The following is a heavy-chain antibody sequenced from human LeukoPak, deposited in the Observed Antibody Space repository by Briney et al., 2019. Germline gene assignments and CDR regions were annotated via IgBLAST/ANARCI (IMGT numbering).Heavy chain of an antibody. D-gene: IGHD2-2*01. CDR1: GYTFTSYG. CDR2: ISAYNGNT. J-gene: IGHJ6*03. CDR3: ARGPIIDIVVVPAADDYYYMDV. Sequence: ASVKVSCKASGYTFTSYGISWVRQAPGQGLEWMGWISAYNGNTNYAQKLQGRVTMTTDTSTSTAYMELRSLRSDDTAVYYCARGPIIDIVVVPAADDYYYMDVWGKGTTVTVSS. V-gene: IGHV1-18*01.